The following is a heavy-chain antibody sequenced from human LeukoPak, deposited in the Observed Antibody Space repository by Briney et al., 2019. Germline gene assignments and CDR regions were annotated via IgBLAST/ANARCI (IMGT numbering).Heavy chain of an antibody. D-gene: IGHD2-2*01. CDR3: ARVRGSTSCYPSCWFDP. CDR1: RGSISSYY. CDR2: IYTSGSH. V-gene: IGHV4-4*07. J-gene: IGHJ5*02. Sequence: SETLSLTCTDPRGSISSYYWCWIRQPAGKGLECIGRIYTSGSHNYNPSLKSRVTMSVDTSKNQFPLKLSSVTAADTAVYYCARVRGSTSCYPSCWFDPWGQGTLVTVSS.